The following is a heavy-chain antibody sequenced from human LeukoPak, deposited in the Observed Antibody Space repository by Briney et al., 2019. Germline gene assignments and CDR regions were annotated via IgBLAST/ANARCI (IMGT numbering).Heavy chain of an antibody. CDR2: ISAYNGNT. Sequence: ASVKVSCKASGYTFTSYGISWVRQAPGQGLEWMGWISAYNGNTNYAQKLQGRVTMTTDTSTSTAYMELRSLRSDDTAVYYCARDEYYYDSSGYYRLNYYYYGMDVWGQGTTVTVSS. D-gene: IGHD3-22*01. V-gene: IGHV1-18*01. J-gene: IGHJ6*02. CDR1: GYTFTSYG. CDR3: ARDEYYYDSSGYYRLNYYYYGMDV.